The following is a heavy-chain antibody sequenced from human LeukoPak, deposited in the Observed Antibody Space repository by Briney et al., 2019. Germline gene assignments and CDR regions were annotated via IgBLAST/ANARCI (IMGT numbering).Heavy chain of an antibody. CDR3: ATRSGNYYY. Sequence: GGSLRLSCATSGFTVSDYYMSWVRQAPGKGLEWVSLSHIGTYYADSVKGRFTLSRDNSQNTLYLQMNCLRAEDTAVYYCATRSGNYYYWGQGTLVTVSS. CDR2: SHIGT. CDR1: GFTVSDYY. J-gene: IGHJ4*02. D-gene: IGHD1-26*01. V-gene: IGHV3-53*01.